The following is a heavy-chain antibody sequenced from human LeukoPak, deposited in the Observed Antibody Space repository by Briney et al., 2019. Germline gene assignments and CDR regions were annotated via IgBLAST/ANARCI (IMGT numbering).Heavy chain of an antibody. CDR2: IYYSGSP. D-gene: IGHD1-1*01. Sequence: SETLSLTCTVSSGSISNSSFYWGWIRQPPGKGLECIGSIYYSGSPYYNPSLKSRVTISVDTSKNQFSLRLSSVTAADTAVYYCATWRTAKTGFDYWGQGTLVTVSS. CDR1: SGSISNSSFY. CDR3: ATWRTAKTGFDY. J-gene: IGHJ4*02. V-gene: IGHV4-39*01.